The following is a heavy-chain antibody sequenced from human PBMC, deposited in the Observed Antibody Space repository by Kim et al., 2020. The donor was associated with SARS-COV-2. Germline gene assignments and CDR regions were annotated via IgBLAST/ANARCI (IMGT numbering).Heavy chain of an antibody. V-gene: IGHV4-4*06. Sequence: PGGGPNYNPSLKSRVSMSLDRSKNQFSLGWTSVTAADTAVYYCAGESFDPWGQGTLVTVSS. CDR2: PGGGP. J-gene: IGHJ5*02. CDR3: AGESFDP.